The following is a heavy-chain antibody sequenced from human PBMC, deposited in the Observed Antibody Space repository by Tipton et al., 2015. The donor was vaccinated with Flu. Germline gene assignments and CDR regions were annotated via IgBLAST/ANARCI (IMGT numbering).Heavy chain of an antibody. V-gene: IGHV3-23*01. CDR2: ISGSGGST. J-gene: IGHJ3*02. Sequence: GSLRLSCAASGFTFSSYAMSWVRQAPGKGLEWVSAISGSGGSTYYADSVKGRFTISRDNSKNTLYLQMNSLRAEDTAVYYCAKDLGIAAAGRYAFDIWGQGTMVTVSS. D-gene: IGHD6-13*01. CDR1: GFTFSSYA. CDR3: AKDLGIAAAGRYAFDI.